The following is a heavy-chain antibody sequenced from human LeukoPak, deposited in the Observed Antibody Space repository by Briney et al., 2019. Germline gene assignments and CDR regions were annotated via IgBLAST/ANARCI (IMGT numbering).Heavy chain of an antibody. CDR1: GGSISSYY. J-gene: IGHJ4*02. V-gene: IGHV4-4*09. CDR3: ARRDVNSEGYSSGWYYFDY. D-gene: IGHD6-19*01. CDR2: IYTSGST. Sequence: SETLSLTCTVCGGSISSYYWSWIRQPPGKGLEWIGYIYTSGSTNYNPSLKSRVTISVDTSKNQFSLKLSSVTAADTAVYYCARRDVNSEGYSSGWYYFDYWGQGTLVTVSS.